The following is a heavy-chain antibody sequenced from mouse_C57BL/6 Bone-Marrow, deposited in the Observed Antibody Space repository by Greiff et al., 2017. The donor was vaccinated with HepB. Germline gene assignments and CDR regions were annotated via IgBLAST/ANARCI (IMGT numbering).Heavy chain of an antibody. CDR2: INYDGSST. CDR3: ARGGAYDYDGLAY. J-gene: IGHJ3*01. D-gene: IGHD2-4*01. Sequence: EVMLVESEGGLVQPGRSMKLSCTASGFTFSDYYMAWVRQVPEKGLEWVANINYDGSSTYYLDSLKSRFIISRDNAKNILYLQMSSLKSEDTATYYCARGGAYDYDGLAYWGQGTLVTVSA. CDR1: GFTFSDYY. V-gene: IGHV5-16*01.